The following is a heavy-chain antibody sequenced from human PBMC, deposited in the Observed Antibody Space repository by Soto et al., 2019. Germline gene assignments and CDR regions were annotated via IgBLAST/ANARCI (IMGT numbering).Heavy chain of an antibody. V-gene: IGHV1-69*13. J-gene: IGHJ6*02. CDR2: IIPIFGTA. Sequence: SVKVSCKASGGTFSSYAISWVRQAPGQGLEWMGGIIPIFGTANYAQKSQGRVTITADESTSTAYMELSSLRSEDTAVYYCARGFRGIAARPGGDYYYYGMDVWGQGTTVTVSS. D-gene: IGHD6-6*01. CDR3: ARGFRGIAARPGGDYYYYGMDV. CDR1: GGTFSSYA.